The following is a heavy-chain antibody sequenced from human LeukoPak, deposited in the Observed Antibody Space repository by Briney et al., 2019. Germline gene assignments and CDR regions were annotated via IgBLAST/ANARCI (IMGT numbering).Heavy chain of an antibody. Sequence: GGSLRLCCAASGFTFSTYSMNWVRQAPGRGLEWVSYISSSSSTIYYADSVKGRFTISRDNAKNSLYLQMNSLRAEDTAVYYCARERGAGGSGSYYTLWGQGTLVTVSS. V-gene: IGHV3-48*04. D-gene: IGHD3-10*01. CDR3: ARERGAGGSGSYYTL. J-gene: IGHJ4*02. CDR1: GFTFSTYS. CDR2: ISSSSSTI.